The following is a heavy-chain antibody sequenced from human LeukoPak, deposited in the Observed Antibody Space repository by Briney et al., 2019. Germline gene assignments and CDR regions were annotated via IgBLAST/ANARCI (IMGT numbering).Heavy chain of an antibody. CDR3: ARVGLGYGSGSYYIGYYYYYYMDV. D-gene: IGHD3-10*01. J-gene: IGHJ6*03. CDR2: INPNSGNT. Sequence: ASVKVSCKASGYTFTGYYMHWVRQAPGQGLEWMGWINPNSGNTGYAQKFQGRVTMTRNTSISTAYMELSSLRSEDTAVYYCARVGLGYGSGSYYIGYYYYYYMDVWGKGTTVTISS. CDR1: GYTFTGYY. V-gene: IGHV1-8*02.